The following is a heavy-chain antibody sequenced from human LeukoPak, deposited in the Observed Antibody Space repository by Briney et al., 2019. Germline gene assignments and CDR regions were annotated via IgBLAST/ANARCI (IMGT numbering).Heavy chain of an antibody. CDR2: ISSSSYI. CDR1: GFTFSSYS. D-gene: IGHD5-12*01. Sequence: GGSLRLSCAASGFTFSSYSMNWVRQAPGKGLEWVSSISSSSYIYYADSVKGRFTISRDNAKNSLYLQMNSLRAEDTAVYYCARVGDEYSGYEIDYWGQGTLVTVSS. CDR3: ARVGDEYSGYEIDY. V-gene: IGHV3-21*01. J-gene: IGHJ4*02.